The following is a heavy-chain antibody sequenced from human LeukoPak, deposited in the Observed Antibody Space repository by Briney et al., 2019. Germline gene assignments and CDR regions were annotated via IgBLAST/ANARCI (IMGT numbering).Heavy chain of an antibody. V-gene: IGHV4-59*01. CDR2: IYYSGST. CDR3: ARGNDFWQEYYFDY. CDR1: GGSISSYY. Sequence: PSETLSLTCTVSGGSISSYYWSWLRQPPGKGLEWIGYIYYSGSTNYNPSLKSRVTISVDTSKNQFSLKLSSVTAADTAVYYCARGNDFWQEYYFDYWGQGTLVTVSS. D-gene: IGHD3-3*01. J-gene: IGHJ4*02.